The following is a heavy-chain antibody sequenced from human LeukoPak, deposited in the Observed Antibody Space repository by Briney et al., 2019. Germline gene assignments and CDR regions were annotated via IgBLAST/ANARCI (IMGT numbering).Heavy chain of an antibody. CDR1: GFPFDDYA. D-gene: IGHD1-26*01. CDR3: ARNPGALGERGKYYYGLDV. Sequence: GGSLRLSCATSGFPFDDYAMHWVRQAPGKGLEWVCGINWSGGSTGYADSVKGRFTISRDNVKNSLDLQMNSLRIEDTALYYCARNPGALGERGKYYYGLDVWGQGTTVTVSS. J-gene: IGHJ6*02. V-gene: IGHV3-20*04. CDR2: INWSGGST.